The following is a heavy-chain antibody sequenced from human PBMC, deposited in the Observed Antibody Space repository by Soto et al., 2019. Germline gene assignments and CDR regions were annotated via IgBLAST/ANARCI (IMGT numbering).Heavy chain of an antibody. V-gene: IGHV3-33*01. J-gene: IGHJ4*02. CDR3: ARDGAVAMITFGGVIAEYYFDY. CDR2: IWYDGSDK. CDR1: GFSFSSYG. Sequence: GGSLRLSCAASGFSFSSYGMHWVRQAPGKGLEWVAVIWYDGSDKYYVDSVKGRFTISRDNSKNTLYLQMNSLRAEDTAVYYCARDGAVAMITFGGVIAEYYFDYWGQGTLVTVSS. D-gene: IGHD3-16*02.